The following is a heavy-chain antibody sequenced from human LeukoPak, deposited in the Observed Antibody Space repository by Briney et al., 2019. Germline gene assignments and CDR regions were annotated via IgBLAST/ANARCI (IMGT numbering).Heavy chain of an antibody. J-gene: IGHJ4*02. CDR3: ARDWTATLDY. CDR2: IWYDGSNK. CDR1: GFTFSSYG. D-gene: IGHD2-15*01. Sequence: PGGSLRLSCAASGFTFSSYGMHWVRQAPGKGLEWVALIWYDGSNKYYADSVKGRFTISRDNSKNTLYLQMNSLRAEDTAVYYCARDWTATLDYWGQGTLVTVSS. V-gene: IGHV3-33*01.